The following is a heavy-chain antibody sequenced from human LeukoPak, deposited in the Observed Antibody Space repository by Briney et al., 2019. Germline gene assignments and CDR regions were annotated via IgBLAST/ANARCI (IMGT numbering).Heavy chain of an antibody. CDR1: GASISDGQDY. J-gene: IGHJ6*03. CDR2: IYSNGFS. Sequence: SETLSLTCIVPGASISDGQDYWTWIRQPAGKGLQWVGRIYSNGFSNSNPSPQSRMSISLDTSKNQFSLKLTSVTAADTAVYYCTRAASSGPLFTYHMDVWGKGTTVTVSS. CDR3: TRAASSGPLFTYHMDV. V-gene: IGHV4-61*02. D-gene: IGHD3-22*01.